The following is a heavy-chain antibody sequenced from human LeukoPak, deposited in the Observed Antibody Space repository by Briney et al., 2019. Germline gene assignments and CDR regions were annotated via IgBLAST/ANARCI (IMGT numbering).Heavy chain of an antibody. CDR1: GYTFAGYY. CDR3: ATKSDILTGFDY. CDR2: INPNSGGT. V-gene: IGHV1-2*02. Sequence: ASVKVSCKASGYTFAGYYMHWVRQAPGQGLEWMGWINPNSGGTNYAQKFQGRVTMTEDTSTDTAYMELSSLRSEDTAVYYCATKSDILTGFDYWGQGTLVTVSS. J-gene: IGHJ4*02. D-gene: IGHD3-9*01.